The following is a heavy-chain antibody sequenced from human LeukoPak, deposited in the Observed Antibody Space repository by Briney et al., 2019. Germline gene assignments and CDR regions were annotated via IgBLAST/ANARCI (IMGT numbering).Heavy chain of an antibody. V-gene: IGHV6-1*01. J-gene: IGHJ2*01. CDR2: TYYRSKWYI. D-gene: IGHD6-13*01. Sequence: SQTLSLTCAISGDSVSSNSATWHWIRQSPSRGLEWLGRTYYRSKWYIDHAVSVKSRITINPDTSKNQVSLQLNSVTPGDTAVYYCARGSKGSSPYWYFDLWGRGTLVTVSS. CDR3: ARGSKGSSPYWYFDL. CDR1: GDSVSSNSAT.